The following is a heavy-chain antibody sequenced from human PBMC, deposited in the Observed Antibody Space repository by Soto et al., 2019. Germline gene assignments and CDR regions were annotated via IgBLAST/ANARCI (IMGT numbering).Heavy chain of an antibody. CDR2: ISASGGST. J-gene: IGHJ4*02. CDR1: GFSFSSYA. Sequence: VQLLESGGALVQPGGSLRPSCAASGFSFSSYAINWVRQAPGKGLEWVSSISASGGSTYYADSVKGRFTISRDISTHTLFLQMTSLRAEDTAIYYCAKGVVIVAASFDYWGQGTPVTVSS. V-gene: IGHV3-23*01. D-gene: IGHD2-15*01. CDR3: AKGVVIVAASFDY.